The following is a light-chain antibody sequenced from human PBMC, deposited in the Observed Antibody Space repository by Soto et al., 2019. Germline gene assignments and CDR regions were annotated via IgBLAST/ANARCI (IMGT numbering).Light chain of an antibody. Sequence: EIVMTQSPATLSVSPGERATLSCRARESISNNLAWYQQKPGQAPRLLIYGAATRATGIPARFSGRGSGTDFTLTITSLEPEDFAVYYCQQRGSWPATFGPGTKVDIK. CDR1: ESISNN. V-gene: IGKV3-15*01. J-gene: IGKJ3*01. CDR3: QQRGSWPAT. CDR2: GAA.